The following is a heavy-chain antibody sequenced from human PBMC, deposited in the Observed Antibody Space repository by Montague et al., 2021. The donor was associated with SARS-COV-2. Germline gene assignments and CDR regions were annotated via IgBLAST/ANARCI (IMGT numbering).Heavy chain of an antibody. CDR2: IDWDDDK. D-gene: IGHD6-13*01. Sequence: PALVKPTQTLTLTCTFSGFSLSTSGMCVSWNRQPPGKALEWLALIDWDDDKYYSTSLKTRLTISKDTSKNQVALTMTNMDPVDTATYYCARIGSSSWPAFDYWGQGTLVTVSS. J-gene: IGHJ4*02. CDR1: GFSLSTSGMC. CDR3: ARIGSSSWPAFDY. V-gene: IGHV2-70*01.